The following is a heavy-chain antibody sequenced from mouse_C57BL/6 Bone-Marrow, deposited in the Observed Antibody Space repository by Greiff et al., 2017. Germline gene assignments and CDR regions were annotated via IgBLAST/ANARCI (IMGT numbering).Heavy chain of an antibody. D-gene: IGHD4-1*01. CDR2: IYPTSGRT. V-gene: IGHV1-55*01. CDR3: ARSGPLGRSFDY. Sequence: QVQLQQPGAELVKPGASVKMSCKASGYTFTSYWITWVKQRPGHGLEWIGDIYPTSGRTNYNEKFKSKAILTVDTSSNTAYMQLSSLTSEDSAVFYCARSGPLGRSFDYWGQGTTLTVSS. CDR1: GYTFTSYW. J-gene: IGHJ2*01.